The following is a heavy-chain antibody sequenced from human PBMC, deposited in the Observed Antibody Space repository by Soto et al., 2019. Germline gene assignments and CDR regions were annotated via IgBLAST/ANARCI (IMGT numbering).Heavy chain of an antibody. J-gene: IGHJ6*02. CDR2: ISYDGSNK. Sequence: SLKISCAASGFTFSSYAMHWVRQAPGKGLEWVAVISYDGSNKYYADSVKGRFTISRDNSKNTLYLQMNSLRAEDTAVYYCARDRKSYVKSGNYYYYGTDVCGRGTTVNVSS. V-gene: IGHV3-30-3*01. CDR3: ARDRKSYVKSGNYYYYGTDV. D-gene: IGHD3-10*02. CDR1: GFTFSSYA.